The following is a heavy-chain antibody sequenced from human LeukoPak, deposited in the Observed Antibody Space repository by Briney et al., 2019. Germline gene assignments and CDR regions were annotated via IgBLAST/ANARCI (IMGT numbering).Heavy chain of an antibody. V-gene: IGHV3-23*01. J-gene: IGHJ3*02. CDR3: AKDLGDGDYSLDAFDI. D-gene: IGHD4-17*01. CDR2: ISGSGGST. CDR1: GFTFSRNA. Sequence: GGSLRLSCAASGFTFSRNAMTWVRQVPGKGLEWVSAISGSGGSTYYADPVKGRFTISRDNSKNTLYLQMNSLRAEDTAVYYCAKDLGDGDYSLDAFDICGQGPMVTVSS.